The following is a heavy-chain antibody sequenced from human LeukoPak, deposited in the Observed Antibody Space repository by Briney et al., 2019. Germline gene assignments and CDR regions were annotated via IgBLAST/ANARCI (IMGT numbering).Heavy chain of an antibody. V-gene: IGHV3-30*02. CDR1: GLTFSTSG. Sequence: GGSLRLSCAASGLTFSTSGMHWVRQAPGKGLELVAFIQYDESDKYYADSVRGRFTISRDNSKNTLYLKMNSLRAEDTAVYYCAREGGITVAGKFDSWGQGTLVTVSS. D-gene: IGHD6-19*01. CDR2: IQYDESDK. J-gene: IGHJ4*02. CDR3: AREGGITVAGKFDS.